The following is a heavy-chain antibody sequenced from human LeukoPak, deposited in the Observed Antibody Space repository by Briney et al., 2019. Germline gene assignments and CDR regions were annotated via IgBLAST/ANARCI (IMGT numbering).Heavy chain of an antibody. CDR2: IYYSGST. Sequence: SETLSLTCTVSGGSISSSSYYWGWIRQPPGKGLEWIGSIYYSGSTYYNPSLKSRVTISVDTSKNQFSLKLSSVTAADTAVYYCARENTYYYGSGSYNNWFDPWGQGTLVTVSS. CDR3: ARENTYYYGSGSYNNWFDP. J-gene: IGHJ5*02. D-gene: IGHD3-10*01. V-gene: IGHV4-39*07. CDR1: GGSISSSSYY.